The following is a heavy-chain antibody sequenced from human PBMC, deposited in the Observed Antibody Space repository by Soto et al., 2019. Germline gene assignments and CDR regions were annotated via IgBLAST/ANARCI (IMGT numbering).Heavy chain of an antibody. Sequence: EVQLVESGGGLVQPGGSPSISFAASGFSLGGYLMNWVRQGPGKGLEWVANIKEDGSDGYYVDSVKGRFTNSRDNAKNSLYLQMSSLRVEDTALYYCARGRGWLHDYWGQGTLVTVSS. CDR3: ARGRGWLHDY. D-gene: IGHD6-19*01. J-gene: IGHJ4*02. V-gene: IGHV3-7*01. CDR2: IKEDGSDG. CDR1: GFSLGGYL.